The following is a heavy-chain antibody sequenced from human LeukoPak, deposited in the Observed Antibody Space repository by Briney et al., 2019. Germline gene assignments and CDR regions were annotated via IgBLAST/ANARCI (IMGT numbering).Heavy chain of an antibody. D-gene: IGHD3-22*01. CDR2: ISSSSSTI. V-gene: IGHV3-48*01. J-gene: IGHJ4*02. Sequence: PGGSLRLSCVGSGFTFSSYHMNWVRQAPGKGLEWVSYISSSSSTIYYADSVKGRFTISRDNAKNSLYLQTNSLRAEDTAVYYCAKMPERRFHYYDSSGYSDYWGQGTLVTVSS. CDR3: AKMPERRFHYYDSSGYSDY. CDR1: GFTFSSYH.